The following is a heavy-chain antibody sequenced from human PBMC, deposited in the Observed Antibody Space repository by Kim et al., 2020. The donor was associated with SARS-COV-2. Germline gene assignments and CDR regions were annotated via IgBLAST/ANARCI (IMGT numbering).Heavy chain of an antibody. D-gene: IGHD6-6*01. CDR1: GYTFSSYY. CDR3: ARASNGEDGAAYSSFHYGMDV. J-gene: IGHJ6*02. V-gene: IGHV1-46*01. CDR2: INPNGGGT. Sequence: ASVKVSCKASGYTFSSYYIHWVRRAPGQGLEWMGIINPNGGGTSYAQKFQGRVTMTRDTSTSTVYMELTSLRSEDTAVYYCARASNGEDGAAYSSFHYGMDVWGQGTTVTVSS.